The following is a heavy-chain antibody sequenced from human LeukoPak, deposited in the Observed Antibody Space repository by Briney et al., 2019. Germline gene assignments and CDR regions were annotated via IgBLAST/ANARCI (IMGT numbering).Heavy chain of an antibody. J-gene: IGHJ4*02. CDR3: ARDSLDSSGYYPGLCDY. CDR2: ISYDGSNK. CDR1: GFTLSSYA. Sequence: GGSMRPSCAASGFTLSSYAMHWVRQAPSKGLGWVAVISYDGSNKYYADSVKGRFTISRDNSKNTLYLQMNSLRAEDTAVYYCARDSLDSSGYYPGLCDYWGQGTLVTVSS. V-gene: IGHV3-30-3*01. D-gene: IGHD3-22*01.